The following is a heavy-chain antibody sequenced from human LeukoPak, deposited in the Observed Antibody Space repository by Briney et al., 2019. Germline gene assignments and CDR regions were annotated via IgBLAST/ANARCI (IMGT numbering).Heavy chain of an antibody. D-gene: IGHD5-18*01. CDR1: GFTFSTYG. V-gene: IGHV3-23*01. J-gene: IGHJ4*02. CDR3: AKRGGYDYGSHFAQ. Sequence: GGSLRLSCTTSGFTFSTYGMAWFPQAPGKGLEGVSAISGSGSNTNYADSVKGRLSISRDNSNNTLYLQMGSLRAEDTAVYFCAKRGGYDYGSHFAQWGQGTLVTVSS. CDR2: ISGSGSNT.